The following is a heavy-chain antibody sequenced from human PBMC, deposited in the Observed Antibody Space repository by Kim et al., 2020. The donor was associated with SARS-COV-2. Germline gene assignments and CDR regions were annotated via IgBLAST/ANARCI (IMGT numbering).Heavy chain of an antibody. J-gene: IGHJ4*02. Sequence: SETLSLTCAVYGGSFSGYYWSWIRQPPGKGLEWIGEINHSGSTNYNPSLKSRVTISVDTSKNQFSLKLSSVTAADTAVYYCASYSSGWYYFDYWGQGTLVTVSS. V-gene: IGHV4-34*01. CDR2: INHSGST. CDR1: GGSFSGYY. D-gene: IGHD6-19*01. CDR3: ASYSSGWYYFDY.